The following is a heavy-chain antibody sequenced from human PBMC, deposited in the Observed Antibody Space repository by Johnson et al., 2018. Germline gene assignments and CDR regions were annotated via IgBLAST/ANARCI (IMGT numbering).Heavy chain of an antibody. CDR2: ISSSSSDI. Sequence: EVRLLESGGGLVKPGGSLRLSCAASGFTFSSYSMNWVRQAPGKGLEWVSSISSSSSDIYYADSVKGRFTISRDNAKNSLYLQMNSLRAEDTAVYYCARDPPLEAVAPHYGMDVWGQGTTVTVSS. D-gene: IGHD6-19*01. CDR3: ARDPPLEAVAPHYGMDV. J-gene: IGHJ6*02. V-gene: IGHV3-21*01. CDR1: GFTFSSYS.